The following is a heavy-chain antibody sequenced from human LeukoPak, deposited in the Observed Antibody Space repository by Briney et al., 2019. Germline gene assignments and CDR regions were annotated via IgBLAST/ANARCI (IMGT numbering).Heavy chain of an antibody. CDR1: GFTFSDYY. CDR3: ARNLDGSVGTYYYGMDV. CDR2: ISSSSSYT. Sequence: GGSLRLSCAASGFTFSDYYMSWIRQAPGKGLGWVSYISSSSSYTNYADSVKGRFTISRDNAKNSLYLQMNSLRAEDTAVYYCARNLDGSVGTYYYGMDVWGQGTTVTVSS. V-gene: IGHV3-11*06. D-gene: IGHD4-23*01. J-gene: IGHJ6*02.